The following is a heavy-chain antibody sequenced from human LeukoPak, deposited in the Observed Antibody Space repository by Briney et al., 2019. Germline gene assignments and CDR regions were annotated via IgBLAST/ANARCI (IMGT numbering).Heavy chain of an antibody. CDR2: IYYSGST. CDR3: ARDAGVVFDY. D-gene: IGHD2-8*01. V-gene: IGHV4-59*11. CDR1: GGSISSHY. J-gene: IGHJ4*02. Sequence: SETLSLTCTVSGGSISSHYWSWIRQPPGKGLEWIGYIYYSGSTNYNPSLKSRVTISVDTSKNQFSLKLSSVTAADTAVYYCARDAGVVFDYWGQGTLVTVSS.